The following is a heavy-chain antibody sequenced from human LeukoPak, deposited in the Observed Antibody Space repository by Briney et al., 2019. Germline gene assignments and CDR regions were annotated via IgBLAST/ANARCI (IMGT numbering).Heavy chain of an antibody. CDR1: GFTFKNAW. D-gene: IGHD6-19*01. CDR3: ARWLYSSGWAIDY. Sequence: QPGGSLRLSCEASGFTFKNAWMIWVRQAPGKGLEWVANIRQDGSAQFYADSVKGRFTISRDNAKNSLYLQMNSLRDEDTAVYYCARWLYSSGWAIDYWGQGTLVTVSS. V-gene: IGHV3-7*01. CDR2: IRQDGSAQ. J-gene: IGHJ4*02.